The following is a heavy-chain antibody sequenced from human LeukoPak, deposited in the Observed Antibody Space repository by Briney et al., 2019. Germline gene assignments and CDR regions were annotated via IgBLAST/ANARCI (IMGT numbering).Heavy chain of an antibody. D-gene: IGHD3-10*01. CDR2: IYYSGST. J-gene: IGHJ6*02. Sequence: SETLSLTCLVSGGSISNYYWSWIRQPPGKGLEWIGNIYYSGSTNYNPSLKSRVTISVDTSKNQFSLKLSSVTAADTAVYYCARERITMVRGVFDYYYGMDVWGPGTTVTVSS. CDR3: ARERITMVRGVFDYYYGMDV. V-gene: IGHV4-59*01. CDR1: GGSISNYY.